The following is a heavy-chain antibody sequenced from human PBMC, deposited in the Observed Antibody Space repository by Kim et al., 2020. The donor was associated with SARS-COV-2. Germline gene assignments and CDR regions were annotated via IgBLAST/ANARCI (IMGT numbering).Heavy chain of an antibody. V-gene: IGHV1-69*13. CDR1: GGTFSSYA. CDR2: IIPIFGTA. J-gene: IGHJ6*02. D-gene: IGHD6-13*01. CDR3: ARERGSSHHYYYGMDV. Sequence: SVKVSCKASGGTFSSYAISWVRQAPGQGLEWMGGIIPIFGTANYAQKFQGRVTITADESTSTAYMELSSLRSEDTAVYYCARERGSSHHYYYGMDVWGQGTTVTVSS.